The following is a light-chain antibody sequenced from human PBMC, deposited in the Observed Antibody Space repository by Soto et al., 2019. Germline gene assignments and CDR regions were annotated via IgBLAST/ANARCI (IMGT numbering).Light chain of an antibody. CDR2: DVS. Sequence: AIQVTQSPSSLSASVGDRVTITCRASQDIRGALAWYQQKPGKAPKLLIYDVSTVQSGVPSRFSGRGSGTEFTLTITSLHPEDFATYYCQQFNIYPITFGQGTRLEIK. CDR3: QQFNIYPIT. J-gene: IGKJ5*01. V-gene: IGKV1-13*02. CDR1: QDIRGA.